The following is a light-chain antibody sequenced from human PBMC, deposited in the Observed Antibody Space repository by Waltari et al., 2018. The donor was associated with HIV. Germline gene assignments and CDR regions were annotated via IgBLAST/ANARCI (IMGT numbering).Light chain of an antibody. CDR1: NSNLGTNS. J-gene: IGLJ3*02. V-gene: IGLV1-47*01. CDR2: RNN. CDR3: ATWDDSLIWV. Sequence: QPVLTQPPSASGTPGHGVTLPCSGSNSNLGTNSVYWYQHLPGMAPKLLIYRNNRRPSGIPDRFSGSRSGTSASLAISGLRSEDEADYYCATWDDSLIWVFGGGTKLTVL.